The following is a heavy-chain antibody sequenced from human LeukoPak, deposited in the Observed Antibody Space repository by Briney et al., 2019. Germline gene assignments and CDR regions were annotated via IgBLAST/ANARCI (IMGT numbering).Heavy chain of an antibody. CDR1: GGSISSYC. D-gene: IGHD3-22*01. J-gene: IGHJ4*02. Sequence: SETLSLSGTVSGGSISSYCWCWIRQPPGKGLEWIGYVYYSGSTNYNPSLKSRVSISVDTSRNQFSLKLSSVTAANTAVYYCARDKWDISGHYRLDYWGKGSLVTVSS. CDR3: ARDKWDISGHYRLDY. V-gene: IGHV4-59*01. CDR2: VYYSGST.